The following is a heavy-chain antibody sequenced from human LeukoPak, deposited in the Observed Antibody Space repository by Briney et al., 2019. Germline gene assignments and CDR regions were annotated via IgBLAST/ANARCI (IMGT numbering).Heavy chain of an antibody. CDR3: ARYDSSGYYPGNWFDP. CDR2: ISSSSSYI. D-gene: IGHD3-22*01. V-gene: IGHV3-21*01. CDR1: GGSISRSSYY. J-gene: IGHJ5*02. Sequence: ETLSLTCTVSGGSISRSSYYWTWIRQPPGKGLEWVSSISSSSSYIYYADSVKGRFTISRDNAKNSLYLQMNSLRAEDTAVYYCARYDSSGYYPGNWFDPWGQGTLVTVSS.